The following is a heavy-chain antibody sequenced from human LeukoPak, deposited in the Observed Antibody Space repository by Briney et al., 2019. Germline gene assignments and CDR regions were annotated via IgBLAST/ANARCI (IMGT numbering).Heavy chain of an antibody. V-gene: IGHV1-24*01. J-gene: IGHJ4*02. D-gene: IGHD4-17*01. CDR2: FDPEDGET. CDR3: ATEVGGTVTTVFDY. CDR1: GYTLTELS. Sequence: ASVKVSCKVSGYTLTELSMHWVRQAPGKGLEWMGGFDPEDGETIYAQKFQGRVTMTEDTSTDTAYMELSSLRSKDTAVYYCATEVGGTVTTVFDYWGQGTLVTVSS.